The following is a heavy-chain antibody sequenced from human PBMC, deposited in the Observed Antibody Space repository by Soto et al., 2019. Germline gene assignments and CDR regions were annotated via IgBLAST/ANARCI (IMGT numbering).Heavy chain of an antibody. J-gene: IGHJ6*02. V-gene: IGHV1-69*13. Sequence: SVKVSCKASGGTFSSYAISWVRQAPGQGLEWMGGIIPIFGTANYAQKFQGRVTITADESTSTAYMELSSLRSEDTAVYYCARDPAMVFGSSLAYGMDVWGQGTTVTVSS. CDR3: ARDPAMVFGSSLAYGMDV. CDR2: IIPIFGTA. CDR1: GGTFSSYA. D-gene: IGHD5-18*01.